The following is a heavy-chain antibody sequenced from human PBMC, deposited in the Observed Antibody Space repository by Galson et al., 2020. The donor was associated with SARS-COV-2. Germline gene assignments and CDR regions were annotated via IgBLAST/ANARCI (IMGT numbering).Heavy chain of an antibody. V-gene: IGHV3-7*01. CDR1: GFIFSSYW. Sequence: GESLKISCVASGFIFSSYWMTWVRQAPGKGLEWVANIKYDGSEMYYADSVKGRFIISRDNAKNSLYLQMNSLRAEDTAVYYCAREPTFGVIIHFDHWGQGTLVSVSS. D-gene: IGHD3-3*01. CDR3: AREPTFGVIIHFDH. CDR2: IKYDGSEM. J-gene: IGHJ4*02.